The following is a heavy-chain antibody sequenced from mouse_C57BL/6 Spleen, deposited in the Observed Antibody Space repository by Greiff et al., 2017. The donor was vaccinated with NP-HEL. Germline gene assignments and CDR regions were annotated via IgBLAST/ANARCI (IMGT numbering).Heavy chain of an antibody. J-gene: IGHJ3*01. CDR1: GYTFTDYY. CDR2: INPNNGGT. V-gene: IGHV1-26*01. CDR3: ARDSSGYGFAY. Sequence: EVQLQQSGPELVKPGASVKISCKASGYTFTDYYMNWVKQSHGKSLEWIGDINPNNGGTSYNQKFKGKATLTVDKSSSTAYMELRSLTSEDSAVYYCARDSSGYGFAYWAKGLWSLSLQ. D-gene: IGHD3-2*02.